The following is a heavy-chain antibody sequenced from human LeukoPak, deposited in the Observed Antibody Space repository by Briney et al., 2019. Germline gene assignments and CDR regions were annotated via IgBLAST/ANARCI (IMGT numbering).Heavy chain of an antibody. CDR2: IKSKTDGGTT. CDR3: TTDVWNDIIDY. J-gene: IGHJ4*02. Sequence: GGSLRLSCAASGFTFSNAWMSWVRQAPGKGLEWVGRIKSKTDGGTTDYAAPVKGRFTISRDDSKNTLHLQMNSLKTEDTAVYYCTTDVWNDIIDYWGQGTLVTVSS. CDR1: GFTFSNAW. D-gene: IGHD1-1*01. V-gene: IGHV3-15*01.